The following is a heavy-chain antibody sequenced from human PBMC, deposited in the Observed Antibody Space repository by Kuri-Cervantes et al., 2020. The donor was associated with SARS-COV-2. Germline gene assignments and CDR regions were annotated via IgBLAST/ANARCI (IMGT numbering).Heavy chain of an antibody. CDR2: IFHDGST. D-gene: IGHD2-2*02. Sequence: ESLKISCVASGGAINTYNWWTWVRQPPGKGLQWIGEIFHDGSTKFNPSLSLKGRVTMSLDKSKNQFSLNLTSVTAADTAVYYCARESTYTFDIWGQGTLVPSPQ. J-gene: IGHJ3*02. V-gene: IGHV4/OR15-8*01. CDR3: ARESTYTFDI. CDR1: GGAINTYNW.